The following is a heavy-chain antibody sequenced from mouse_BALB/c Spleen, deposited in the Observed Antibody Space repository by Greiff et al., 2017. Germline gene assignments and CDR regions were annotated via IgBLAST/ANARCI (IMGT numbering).Heavy chain of an antibody. V-gene: IGHV3-6*02. D-gene: IGHD2-1*01. CDR3: ARDLYGNYDYFDY. Sequence: EVKLEESGPGLVKPSQSLSLTCSVTGYSITSGYYWNWIRQFPGNKLEWMGYISYDGSNNYNPSLKNRISITRDTSKNQFFLKLNSVTTEDTATYYCARDLYGNYDYFDYWGQGTTLTVSS. J-gene: IGHJ2*01. CDR1: GYSITSGYY. CDR2: ISYDGSN.